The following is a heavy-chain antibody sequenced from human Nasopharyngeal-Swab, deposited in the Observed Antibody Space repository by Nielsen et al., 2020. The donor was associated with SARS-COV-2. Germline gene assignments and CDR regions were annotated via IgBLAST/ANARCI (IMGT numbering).Heavy chain of an antibody. J-gene: IGHJ6*03. D-gene: IGHD3-22*01. CDR3: AKGRYTMSYYYYMDV. V-gene: IGHV3-23*01. CDR2: SCGSGGST. Sequence: WGSLRLSCAASGFTFSRYAMSWVRPAPGKGVGWVAASCGSGGSTYYADSVKGRFTISRDNSKNTLYLQMNSLRAEDTAVYYCAKGRYTMSYYYYMDVWGKGTTVTVSS. CDR1: GFTFSRYA.